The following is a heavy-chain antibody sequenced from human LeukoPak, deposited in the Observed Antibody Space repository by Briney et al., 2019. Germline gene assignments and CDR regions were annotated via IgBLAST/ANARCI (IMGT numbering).Heavy chain of an antibody. V-gene: IGHV1-3*01. CDR2: INGGNGNT. CDR1: GYTFTTYA. D-gene: IGHD3-9*01. J-gene: IGHJ5*02. Sequence: ASVKVSCKASGYTFTTYAMHWVRQAPGQRLEWMGWINGGNGNTKYSQKLQGRVTITRDTSAYTGYMELRGLSSADTAVYFCARAPYDILTGYSLNWFDPWGQGTLVTVSS. CDR3: ARAPYDILTGYSLNWFDP.